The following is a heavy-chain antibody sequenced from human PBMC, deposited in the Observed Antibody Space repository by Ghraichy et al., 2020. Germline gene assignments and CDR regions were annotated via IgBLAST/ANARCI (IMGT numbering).Heavy chain of an antibody. CDR2: IYTSGST. V-gene: IGHV4-4*09. Sequence: SETLSLTCTVSGGSISSYYWSWIRQPPGKGLEWIGYIYTSGSTNYNPSLKSRVTISVDTSKNQFSLKLSSVTAADTAVYYCASGTTVTTYYYYYGMDVWGQGTTVTVSS. CDR1: GGSISSYY. CDR3: ASGTTVTTYYYYYGMDV. D-gene: IGHD4-17*01. J-gene: IGHJ6*02.